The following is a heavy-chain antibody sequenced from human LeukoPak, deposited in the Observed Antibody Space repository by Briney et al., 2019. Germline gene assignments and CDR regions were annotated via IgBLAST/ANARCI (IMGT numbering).Heavy chain of an antibody. V-gene: IGHV3-30*02. D-gene: IGHD3-10*01. J-gene: IGHJ6*03. CDR1: GFTFSSYG. Sequence: PGGSLRLSCAASGFTFSSYGMHWVRQAPGKGLEWVAFIRYDGSNKYYADSVKGRFTISRDNSKNTLYLQMNSLRAEDTAVYYCAKVSGATMVRGVLYYYYYMDVWGKGTTVTISS. CDR3: AKVSGATMVRGVLYYYYYMDV. CDR2: IRYDGSNK.